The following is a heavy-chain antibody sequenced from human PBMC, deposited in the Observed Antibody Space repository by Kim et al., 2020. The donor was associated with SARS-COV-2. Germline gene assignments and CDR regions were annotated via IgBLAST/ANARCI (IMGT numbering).Heavy chain of an antibody. Sequence: YAQKFQGRVTMTRNTSISTAYMELSSLRSEDTAVYYCARGLATVTTIFDYWGQGTLVTVSS. J-gene: IGHJ4*02. CDR3: ARGLATVTTIFDY. D-gene: IGHD4-17*01. V-gene: IGHV1-8*01.